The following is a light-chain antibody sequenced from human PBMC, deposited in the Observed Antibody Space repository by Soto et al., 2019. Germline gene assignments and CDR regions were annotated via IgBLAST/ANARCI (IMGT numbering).Light chain of an antibody. V-gene: IGKV3-15*01. J-gene: IGKJ5*01. CDR3: QQYNSWPQIT. CDR1: QSVRTK. CDR2: GAS. Sequence: EIEMTHSPATLSVSPGEGATLSCRASQSVRTKLAWYQQKAGQAPRLLIYGASTRATGIPDRFSGSGSGTQYTLTISSLQYEDFAVYYCQQYNSWPQITFGQGTRME.